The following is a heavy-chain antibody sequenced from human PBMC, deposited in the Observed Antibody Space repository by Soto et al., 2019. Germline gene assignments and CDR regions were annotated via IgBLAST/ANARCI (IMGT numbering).Heavy chain of an antibody. Sequence: SETLSLTCSASGGSITSSSHFWGWVRQPPGKGLEWIGTIYFTGNTYYTPSLKGRLTMSIDTSKNEFSLRLNSVTAADTAVYYCAGQTFTIAAASYGRSNWFDPWGPGTLVTVS. D-gene: IGHD6-25*01. V-gene: IGHV4-39*01. J-gene: IGHJ5*02. CDR2: IYFTGNT. CDR1: GGSITSSSHF. CDR3: AGQTFTIAAASYGRSNWFDP.